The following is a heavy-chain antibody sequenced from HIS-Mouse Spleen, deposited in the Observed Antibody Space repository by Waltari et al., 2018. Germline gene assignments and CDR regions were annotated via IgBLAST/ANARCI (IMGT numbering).Heavy chain of an antibody. CDR2: ISYDGSNK. CDR1: GVTFSRHS. V-gene: IGHV3-30-3*01. J-gene: IGHJ3*02. Sequence: QVQLVESGGGVVQPGGSVRRSCAASGVTFSRHSMHWVRQAPGKGLEWVAVISYDGSNKYYADSVKGRFTISRDNSKNTLYLQMNSLRAEDTAVYYCARDWYYYDSSGYAFDIWGQGTMVTVSS. D-gene: IGHD3-22*01. CDR3: ARDWYYYDSSGYAFDI.